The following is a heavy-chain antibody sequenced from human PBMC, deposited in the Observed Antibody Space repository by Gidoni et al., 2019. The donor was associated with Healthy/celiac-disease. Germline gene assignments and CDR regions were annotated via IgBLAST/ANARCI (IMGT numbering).Heavy chain of an antibody. CDR3: AAGRGPLVGATVNDAFDI. J-gene: IGHJ3*02. CDR1: GGSISSSSYY. CDR2: IYYSGST. Sequence: QLQLQESGPGLVKPSETLSLTCTVSGGSISSSSYYWGWIRQPPGKGLEWIGSIYYSGSTYYNPSLKSRVTISVDTSKNQFSLKLSSVTAADTAVYYCAAGRGPLVGATVNDAFDIWGQGTMVTVSS. D-gene: IGHD1-26*01. V-gene: IGHV4-39*01.